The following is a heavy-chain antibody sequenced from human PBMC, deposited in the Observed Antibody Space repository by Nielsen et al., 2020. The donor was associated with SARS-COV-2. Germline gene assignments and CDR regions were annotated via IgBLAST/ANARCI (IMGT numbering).Heavy chain of an antibody. CDR1: GLTFNIYA. V-gene: IGHV3-23*01. CDR3: AKDGVVRGDALDL. CDR2: VSASGGST. Sequence: GGSLRLSCAASGLTFNIYAMAWVRRAPGRGLQWVTGVSASGGSTYYTDSVKGRFSISRDNSKNTLFLQMHSLGVEDTALYYCAKDGVVRGDALDLWGQGTMVTVSS. D-gene: IGHD3-10*01. J-gene: IGHJ3*01.